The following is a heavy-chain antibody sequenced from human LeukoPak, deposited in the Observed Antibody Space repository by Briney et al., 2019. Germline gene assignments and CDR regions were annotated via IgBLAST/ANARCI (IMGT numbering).Heavy chain of an antibody. V-gene: IGHV4-31*11. Sequence: SQTLSLTCAVSGASINSGAYSWTWIRQRPGEGLEFIGTISYTGNTYINPSLKSRVAFSVDPSKSHFSLRLTSVTAADTAFYYCARLTPLYGLDYWGQGILVTVSS. CDR1: GASINSGAYS. CDR2: ISYTGNT. CDR3: ARLTPLYGLDY. D-gene: IGHD2-2*02. J-gene: IGHJ4*02.